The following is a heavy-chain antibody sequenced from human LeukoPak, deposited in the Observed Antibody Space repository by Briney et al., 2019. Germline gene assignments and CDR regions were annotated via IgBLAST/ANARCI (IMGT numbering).Heavy chain of an antibody. V-gene: IGHV3-64*01. CDR2: ISSNGGST. CDR1: GFTFSSYA. Sequence: GGSLRLSCAASGFTFSSYAMLWVRQAPGKGLEYVSAISSNGGSTYYANSVKGRFTISRDNSKNTLYLQMGSLRAEDMAVYYCARGYSSGWRVNWFDPWGQGTLVTVSS. J-gene: IGHJ5*02. D-gene: IGHD6-19*01. CDR3: ARGYSSGWRVNWFDP.